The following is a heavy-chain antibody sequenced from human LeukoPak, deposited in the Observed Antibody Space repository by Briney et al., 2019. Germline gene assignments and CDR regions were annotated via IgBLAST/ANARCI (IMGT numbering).Heavy chain of an antibody. D-gene: IGHD3-3*01. Sequence: SETLSLTCDVPGGSFSGYLWSWIRQSPGKGLEWIGEVNYRGSPNYNPSLESRVTISVDTSKNQFSLKLSSVTAADTAVYYCATSQYYDFWSGYYTGYYYYGMDVWGQGTTVTVSS. CDR2: VNYRGSP. J-gene: IGHJ6*02. V-gene: IGHV4-34*01. CDR3: ATSQYYDFWSGYYTGYYYYGMDV. CDR1: GGSFSGYL.